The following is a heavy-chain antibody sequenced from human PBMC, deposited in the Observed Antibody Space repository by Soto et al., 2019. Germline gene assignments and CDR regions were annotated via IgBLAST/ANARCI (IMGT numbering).Heavy chain of an antibody. V-gene: IGHV1-69*13. D-gene: IGHD6-13*01. CDR2: IIPIFGTA. CDR3: ARDLVAAAGYYYYGMDV. J-gene: IGHJ6*02. CDR1: GGTLSSYA. Sequence: GASVKVSCKASGGTLSSYAISWVRQAPGQGLEWMGGIIPIFGTANYAQKFQGRVTITADESTSTAYMELSSLRSEDTAVYYCARDLVAAAGYYYYGMDVWGQGTTVTVSS.